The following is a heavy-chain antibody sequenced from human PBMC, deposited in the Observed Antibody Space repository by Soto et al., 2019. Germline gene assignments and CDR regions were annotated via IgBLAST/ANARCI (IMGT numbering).Heavy chain of an antibody. V-gene: IGHV4-59*01. Sequence: SETQSLTCTVSGGAISNYDWNWIRQPPGKGLEWIGYISYSGSTNYNPSLWSRVTMSVDTSKNQFSLKLSSVTAADTAVYYCAKGARDAIPLWSNWFDPWGQGTLVTVSS. J-gene: IGHJ5*02. CDR2: ISYSGST. D-gene: IGHD3-10*01. CDR3: AKGARDAIPLWSNWFDP. CDR1: GGAISNYD.